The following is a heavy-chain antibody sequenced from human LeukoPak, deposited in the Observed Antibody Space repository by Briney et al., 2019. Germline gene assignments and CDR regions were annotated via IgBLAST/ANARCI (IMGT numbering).Heavy chain of an antibody. CDR3: ARGGYSSGLDY. Sequence: PGGSLRLSCEASGITFNNYWLHWVRQAPGKGLMWVSRVDTDGSGTIYADSVKGRFTVSRDNAKNTLYLQMISLRAEDTAVYYCARGGYSSGLDYWGQGILVTVSS. V-gene: IGHV3-74*01. CDR2: VDTDGSGT. CDR1: GITFNNYW. D-gene: IGHD6-19*01. J-gene: IGHJ4*02.